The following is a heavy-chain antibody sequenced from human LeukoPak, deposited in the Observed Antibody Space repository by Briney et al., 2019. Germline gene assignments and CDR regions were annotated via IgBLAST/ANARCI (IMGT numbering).Heavy chain of an antibody. CDR3: ARGDGSGSLY. Sequence: SETLSLTCTVSGGSISSGGYYWSWIRQHPGKGLEWIGYISYSGSTHSNPSLKSRLAISQDTSRNQFSLRLSSVTAADTAVYYCARGDGSGSLYWGQGTLVTVSS. D-gene: IGHD3-10*01. V-gene: IGHV4-30-4*08. CDR2: ISYSGST. CDR1: GGSISSGGYY. J-gene: IGHJ4*02.